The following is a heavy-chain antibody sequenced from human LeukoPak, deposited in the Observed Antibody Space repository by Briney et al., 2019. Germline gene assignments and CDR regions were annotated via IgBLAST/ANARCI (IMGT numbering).Heavy chain of an antibody. V-gene: IGHV3-30-3*01. J-gene: IGHJ3*02. Sequence: GGSLRLSCAASGFTFSSYAMHWVRQAPGKGLEWVAVISYDGSNKYYADSVKGRFTISRDNSKNTLYLQMNSLRAEDTAVYYCARDREYCSGGSCYGDALDIWGQGTMVTVSS. CDR1: GFTFSSYA. CDR2: ISYDGSNK. D-gene: IGHD2-15*01. CDR3: ARDREYCSGGSCYGDALDI.